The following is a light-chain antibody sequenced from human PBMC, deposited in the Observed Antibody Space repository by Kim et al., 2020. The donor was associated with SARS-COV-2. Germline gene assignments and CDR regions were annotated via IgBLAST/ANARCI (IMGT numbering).Light chain of an antibody. CDR1: SSDVGGYNY. V-gene: IGLV2-14*03. Sequence: GQSVTFSCTGTSSDVGGYNYVSWYQQHPGKAPKLMIYDVSNRPSGVSNRFSGSKSGNTASLTISGLQAEDEADYYCSSYTSSSTWVFGGGTQLTVL. J-gene: IGLJ3*02. CDR3: SSYTSSSTWV. CDR2: DVS.